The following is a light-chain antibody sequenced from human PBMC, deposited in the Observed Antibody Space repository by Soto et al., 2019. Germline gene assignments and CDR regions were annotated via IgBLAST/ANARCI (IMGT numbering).Light chain of an antibody. J-gene: IGKJ1*01. Sequence: EVALTQSPATLSSFPGDRGTLSCRASQYINTRLAWYQHRPGQAPRLLIYQTSLRAAGVPARFSASVSGTDFTLTISDVQPEDFALYYCHQRQSWPRTFGQGTNVDIK. CDR2: QTS. V-gene: IGKV3-11*01. CDR3: HQRQSWPRT. CDR1: QYINTR.